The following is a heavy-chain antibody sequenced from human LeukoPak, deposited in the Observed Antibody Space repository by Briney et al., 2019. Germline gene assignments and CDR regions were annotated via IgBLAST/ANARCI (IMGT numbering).Heavy chain of an antibody. D-gene: IGHD1-26*01. CDR1: GFTFSTYD. CDR2: IQHDGNNR. CDR3: AKGDLD. V-gene: IGHV3-30*02. J-gene: IGHJ4*02. Sequence: PGGSLRLSCAASGFTFSTYDIHWVRQAPGKGLEWVAFIQHDGNNRYYADSVKGRFTISRDNSKNTLYLQMNSLRAEDTAVYYCAKGDLDWGQGTLVTVSS.